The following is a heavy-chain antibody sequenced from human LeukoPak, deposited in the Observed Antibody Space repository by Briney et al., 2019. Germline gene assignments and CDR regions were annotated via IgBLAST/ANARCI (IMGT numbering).Heavy chain of an antibody. J-gene: IGHJ3*02. CDR3: ARIKGTLSDWYRAFDI. Sequence: TSETLSLTCTVSGGSISSSSPYWGWIRQPRGKGLEWIGSIYYSGSTFYNPSLKSRVTISVDTSKNQFSLKLTSVTAADTAVYYCARIKGTLSDWYRAFDIWGQGTMVTVSS. D-gene: IGHD6-19*01. CDR1: GGSISSSSPY. V-gene: IGHV4-39*01. CDR2: IYYSGST.